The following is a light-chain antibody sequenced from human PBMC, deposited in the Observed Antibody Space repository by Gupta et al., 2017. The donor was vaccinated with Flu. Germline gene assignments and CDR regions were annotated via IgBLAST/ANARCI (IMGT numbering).Light chain of an antibody. CDR2: EVS. CDR1: STDVGGYNY. V-gene: IGLV2-14*01. Sequence: TSTDVGGYNYVSWYQQYPGKAPKVMIYEVSNQPSGVSNRFSGSKSGNTASLTISGLQAEDEADYYCCSYAGSSTWVFGTGTTVTVL. CDR3: CSYAGSSTWV. J-gene: IGLJ1*01.